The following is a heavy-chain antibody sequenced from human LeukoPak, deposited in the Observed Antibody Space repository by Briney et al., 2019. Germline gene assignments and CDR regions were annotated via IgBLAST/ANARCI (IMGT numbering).Heavy chain of an antibody. Sequence: GGSLRLSCAASGFTFTTHGMHWVRQAPGKGLEWVAFISDDGNNKYYTDSVKGRFTISRDISKNTLSLQMNSLRTEDTAVYYCARGTSNYYHSSGYLTTGDYWGQGTLVNVSS. CDR3: ARGTSNYYHSSGYLTTGDY. V-gene: IGHV3-30*03. CDR1: GFTFTTHG. D-gene: IGHD3-22*01. J-gene: IGHJ4*02. CDR2: ISDDGNNK.